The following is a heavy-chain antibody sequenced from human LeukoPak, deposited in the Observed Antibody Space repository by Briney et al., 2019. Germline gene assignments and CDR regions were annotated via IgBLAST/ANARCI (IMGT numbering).Heavy chain of an antibody. CDR1: GGSISSSSYY. CDR3: ARKVAAAGSDAFDI. Sequence: PSETLSLTCTVSGGSISSSSYYWGWIRQPPGKGLDWIGSIYYSGSTYYNPSLKSRVTISVDTSKNQFSLKLSSVTAADTAVYYCARKVAAAGSDAFDIWGQGTMVTVSS. D-gene: IGHD6-13*01. V-gene: IGHV4-39*07. CDR2: IYYSGST. J-gene: IGHJ3*02.